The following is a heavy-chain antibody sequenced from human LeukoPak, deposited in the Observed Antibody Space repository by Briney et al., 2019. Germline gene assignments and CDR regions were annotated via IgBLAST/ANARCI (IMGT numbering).Heavy chain of an antibody. Sequence: GGSLRLSCAASGFTFSSYWMSWVRQAPGKGLEWVANIKQDGSEKYYVDSVKGRFTISRDNAKNSLYLQMNSLRAEDTAVYYCARDRGYYYDSSGDDAFDIWGKGQWSPSLQ. D-gene: IGHD3-22*01. J-gene: IGHJ3*02. CDR3: ARDRGYYYDSSGDDAFDI. CDR2: IKQDGSEK. CDR1: GFTFSSYW. V-gene: IGHV3-7*01.